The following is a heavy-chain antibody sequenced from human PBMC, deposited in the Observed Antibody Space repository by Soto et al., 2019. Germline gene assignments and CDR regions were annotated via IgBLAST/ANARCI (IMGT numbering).Heavy chain of an antibody. D-gene: IGHD3-3*01. Sequence: GGSLRLSCAASGFTFSSYNMNWVRQAPGKGLEWVSYISSSSSTIYYADSVKGRFTISRDNAKNSLYLQMNSLRAEDTAVYYCARDLWDFWSGYSPPLGYWGQGTLVTVSS. CDR1: GFTFSSYN. CDR2: ISSSSSTI. J-gene: IGHJ4*02. CDR3: ARDLWDFWSGYSPPLGY. V-gene: IGHV3-48*01.